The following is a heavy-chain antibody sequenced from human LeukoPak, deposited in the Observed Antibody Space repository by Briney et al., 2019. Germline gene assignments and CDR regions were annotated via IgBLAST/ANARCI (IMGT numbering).Heavy chain of an antibody. CDR1: GYTLTELS. V-gene: IGHV1-18*01. D-gene: IGHD3-10*01. CDR2: ISAYNGNT. J-gene: IGHJ6*03. CDR3: ARDGAPQFGGVIRDYYYYYMDV. Sequence: AASVKVSCKVSGYTLTELSMHWVRQAPGQGLEWMGWISAYNGNTNYAQKLQGRVTMTTETSSSTAYMELRSLRSDDTAVDYCARDGAPQFGGVIRDYYYYYMDVWGKGTTVTISS.